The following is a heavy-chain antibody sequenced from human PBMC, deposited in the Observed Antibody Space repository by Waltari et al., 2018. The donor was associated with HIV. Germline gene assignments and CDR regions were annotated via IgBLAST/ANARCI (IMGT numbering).Heavy chain of an antibody. V-gene: IGHV4-61*02. Sequence: QVQLQESGPGLLKPSQTLSLTCTVSGGSISSASYYWTWIRQSAGKGLEWIGRIYTSGSTSDTPSHRTRVSISIDTSRNQFSRKLTSVTAADTAVYYCARDDLGSGWFFDYWGPGTLVTVSS. CDR3: ARDDLGSGWFFDY. CDR1: GGSISSASYY. D-gene: IGHD6-19*01. J-gene: IGHJ4*02. CDR2: IYTSGST.